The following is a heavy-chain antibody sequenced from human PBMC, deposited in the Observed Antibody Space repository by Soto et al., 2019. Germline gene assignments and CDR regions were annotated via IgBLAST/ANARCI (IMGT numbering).Heavy chain of an antibody. CDR1: GASISRYY. J-gene: IGHJ4*02. CDR2: LYNTGST. CDR3: ARLGAYYQALDS. D-gene: IGHD3-22*01. Sequence: SETLSLTCTVSGASISRYYWSWIRQSPGKGLEWIGYLYNTGSTIYNPSLKSRVTISVDTSKNQFSLKMNSVTAADTAVYYFARLGAYYQALDSWGQGTLVTVSS. V-gene: IGHV4-59*01.